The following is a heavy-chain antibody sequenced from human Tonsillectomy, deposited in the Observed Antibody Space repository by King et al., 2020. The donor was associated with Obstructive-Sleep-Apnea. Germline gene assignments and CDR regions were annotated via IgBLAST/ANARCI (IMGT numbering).Heavy chain of an antibody. CDR3: ARLGDYGDYEHFDY. V-gene: IGHV4-59*01. CDR1: GGSISSYY. D-gene: IGHD4-17*01. J-gene: IGHJ4*02. Sequence: VQLQESGPGLVKPSETLSLTCTVSGGSISSYYWSWIRQPPGKGLEGIGYIYYSGSTNYNPSLKSRVTISVDTSKNQFPLKLGSVTAADTAVYYCARLGDYGDYEHFDYWGQGTLVTVSS. CDR2: IYYSGST.